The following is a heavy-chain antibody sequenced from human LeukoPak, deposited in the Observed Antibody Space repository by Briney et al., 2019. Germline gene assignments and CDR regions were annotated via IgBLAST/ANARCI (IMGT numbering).Heavy chain of an antibody. CDR1: GGSFSGYY. CDR3: ARGGPHIVVVPAISYYYYMDV. Sequence: SETLSLTCAVYGGSFSGYYWSWIRQPPGKGPEWIGEINHSGSTNYNPSLKSRVTISVDTSKNQFSLKLSSVTAADTAVYYCARGGPHIVVVPAISYYYYMDVWGKGTTVTVSS. J-gene: IGHJ6*03. CDR2: INHSGST. V-gene: IGHV4-34*01. D-gene: IGHD2-2*01.